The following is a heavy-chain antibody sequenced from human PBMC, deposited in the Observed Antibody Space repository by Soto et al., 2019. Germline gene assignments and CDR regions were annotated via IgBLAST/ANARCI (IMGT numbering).Heavy chain of an antibody. J-gene: IGHJ5*01. D-gene: IGHD2-2*01. V-gene: IGHV3-21*06. Sequence: GSLRLSCAASGFTFSRYGMNWLRQAPGKGLEWVASISSSTSYVYYADSVKGRFSTSRDNAKNILYLEMYGLRTEDTAVYYCARDPSEGRVGNWFESWGQGTLVTVSS. CDR1: GFTFSRYG. CDR2: ISSSTSYV. CDR3: ARDPSEGRVGNWFES.